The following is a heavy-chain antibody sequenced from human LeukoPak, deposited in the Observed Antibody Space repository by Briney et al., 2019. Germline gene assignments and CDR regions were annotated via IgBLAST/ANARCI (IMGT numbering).Heavy chain of an antibody. Sequence: GGSLRLSCAASGFAFGNHWMSWVRQAPGRGLEWVATIKRDGSDEYYVDSVKGRFTISRDNAEESLYLQLKSLRDDDTAVYYCALSVYGSGSYHVFDYWAREPWSPSPQ. J-gene: IGHJ4*02. CDR2: IKRDGSDE. CDR3: ALSVYGSGSYHVFDY. V-gene: IGHV3-7*01. CDR1: GFAFGNHW. D-gene: IGHD3-10*01.